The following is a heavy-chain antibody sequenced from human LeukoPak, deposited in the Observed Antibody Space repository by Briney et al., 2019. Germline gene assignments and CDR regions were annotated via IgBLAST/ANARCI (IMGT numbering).Heavy chain of an antibody. CDR2: IYYSGST. V-gene: IGHV4-34*01. CDR3: ATWGYYYDSSGYELDYFDY. CDR1: GGSFDGYS. J-gene: IGHJ4*02. D-gene: IGHD3-22*01. Sequence: SETLSLTCGIYGGSFDGYSWSWIRQPPGKGLEWIGSIYYSGSTYYNPSLKSRVTISVDTSKNQFSLKLSSVTAADTAVYYCATWGYYYDSSGYELDYFDYWGQGTLVTVSS.